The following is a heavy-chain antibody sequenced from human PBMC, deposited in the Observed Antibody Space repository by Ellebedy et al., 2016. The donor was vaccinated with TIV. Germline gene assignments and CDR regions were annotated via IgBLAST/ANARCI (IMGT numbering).Heavy chain of an antibody. CDR2: IGTAGDT. CDR3: ASEVYDSSGYQTYFDY. Sequence: GESLKISCAASGFTFSSYDMHWVRQATGKGLEWVSAIGTAGDTYYPGSVKGRFTISRENAKNSLYLQMNSLRSEDTAVYYCASEVYDSSGYQTYFDYWGQGTLVTVSS. D-gene: IGHD3-22*01. CDR1: GFTFSSYD. V-gene: IGHV3-13*01. J-gene: IGHJ4*02.